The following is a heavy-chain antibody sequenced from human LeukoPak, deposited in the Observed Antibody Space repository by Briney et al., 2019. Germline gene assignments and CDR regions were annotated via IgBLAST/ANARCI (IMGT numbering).Heavy chain of an antibody. CDR3: ARDRTSINWFDP. D-gene: IGHD2-2*01. Sequence: PSETLSLTCTVSGGSISNCRNQYWSWIRPPPGKRLEYIGSIYYSGHTHYNPSLKSRVTISVDTSKNQFSLRLTSVTAADTAVYYCARDRTSINWFDPWGQGTLVTVSS. CDR2: IYYSGHT. V-gene: IGHV4-39*07. CDR1: GGSISNCRNQY. J-gene: IGHJ5*02.